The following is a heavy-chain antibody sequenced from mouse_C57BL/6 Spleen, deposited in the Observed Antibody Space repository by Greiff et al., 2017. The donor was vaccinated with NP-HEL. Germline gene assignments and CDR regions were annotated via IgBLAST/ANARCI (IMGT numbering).Heavy chain of an antibody. J-gene: IGHJ4*01. D-gene: IGHD6-2*01. CDR1: GYTFTSYW. Sequence: QVQLQQPGAELVMPGASVKLSCKASGYTFTSYWMHWVKQRPGQGLEWIGEIDPSDSYTNYNQKFKGKSTLTVDKSSSTAYMQLSSLTSEDSAVYYCARVRSLYAMDDWGQGTSVTVSS. CDR3: ARVRSLYAMDD. V-gene: IGHV1-69*01. CDR2: IDPSDSYT.